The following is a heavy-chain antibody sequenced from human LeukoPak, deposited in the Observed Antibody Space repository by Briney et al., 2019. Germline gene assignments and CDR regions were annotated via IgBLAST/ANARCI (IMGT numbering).Heavy chain of an antibody. CDR2: IYHSGST. Sequence: PSQTLSLTCAVSGGSISSGGYSWSWIRQPPGKGLEWIGYIYHSGSTYYNPSLKSRGTISGDRAKNQFSLKLSSVTAGNPAVYYCARSTYSNFWSGYSGGWFAPWGQGPLATAS. J-gene: IGHJ5*02. CDR1: GGSISSGGYS. V-gene: IGHV4-30-2*01. CDR3: ARSTYSNFWSGYSGGWFAP. D-gene: IGHD3-3*01.